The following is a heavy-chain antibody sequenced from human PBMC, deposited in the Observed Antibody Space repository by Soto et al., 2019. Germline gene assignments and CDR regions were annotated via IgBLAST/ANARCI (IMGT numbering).Heavy chain of an antibody. Sequence: QVQLVQSGAEVKKPGSSVKVSCKASGGTFSSYAISWVRQAPGQGLEWMGGIIPIFGTANYAQKFQGRVTITADESTSTAYMELNSLRSEDTAVYYCARVEHYDILTGPVNNRFDPWGQGTLVTVSS. CDR1: GGTFSSYA. D-gene: IGHD3-9*01. V-gene: IGHV1-69*01. CDR2: IIPIFGTA. J-gene: IGHJ5*02. CDR3: ARVEHYDILTGPVNNRFDP.